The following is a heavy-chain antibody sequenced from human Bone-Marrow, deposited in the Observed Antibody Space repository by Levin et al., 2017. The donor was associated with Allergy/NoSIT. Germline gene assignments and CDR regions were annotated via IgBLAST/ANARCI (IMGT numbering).Heavy chain of an antibody. D-gene: IGHD6-13*01. CDR3: ARGGPGIAAGGNTFDYYYMDV. Sequence: SETLSLTCTVSGGSITSVPYYWSWFRQHPGKGLEWIGYISYSGSNYYSPSLESRVTISVDTSKNQFSLKLTSVTAADTAVYFCARGGPGIAAGGNTFDYYYMDVWGKGTTVTVSS. V-gene: IGHV4-31*03. CDR1: GGSITSVPYY. J-gene: IGHJ6*03. CDR2: ISYSGSN.